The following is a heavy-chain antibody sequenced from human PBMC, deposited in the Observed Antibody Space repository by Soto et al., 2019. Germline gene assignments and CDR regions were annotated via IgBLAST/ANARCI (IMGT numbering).Heavy chain of an antibody. CDR1: GGSISSYY. Sequence: PSETLSLTCTVSGGSISSYYWSWIRQPPGKGLEWIGYIYYSGSTNYNPSLKSRVTISVDTSQNQFSLKLSSVTAADTAVYYCARVWFGAYNWFDPWGQRTLVTVS. CDR2: IYYSGST. V-gene: IGHV4-59*01. CDR3: ARVWFGAYNWFDP. J-gene: IGHJ5*02. D-gene: IGHD3-10*01.